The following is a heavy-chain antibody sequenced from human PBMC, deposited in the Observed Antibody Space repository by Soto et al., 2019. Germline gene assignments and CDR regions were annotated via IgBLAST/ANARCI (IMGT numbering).Heavy chain of an antibody. CDR3: ARVAYYDFWSGYAPDV. V-gene: IGHV4-30-2*01. D-gene: IGHD3-3*01. Sequence: SETLSLTCAVSGGSISSGGYPWSWIRQPPGKGLEWIGYIYHSGSTYYNPSLKSRVTISVDRSKNQFSLKLSSVTAADTAVYYCARVAYYDFWSGYAPDVWGQGTTVTVSS. CDR2: IYHSGST. J-gene: IGHJ6*02. CDR1: GGSISSGGYP.